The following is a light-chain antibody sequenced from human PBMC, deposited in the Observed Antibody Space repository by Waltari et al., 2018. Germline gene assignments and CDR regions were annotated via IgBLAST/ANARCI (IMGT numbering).Light chain of an antibody. CDR3: QERSSWPSLT. V-gene: IGKV3-11*01. J-gene: IGKJ4*01. CDR1: QSVGPY. Sequence: EIVLTQSPATLSLSPGQRATLSCTASQSVGPYLAWYQHKPGQAPRLLIYDTSNRAPDTPARFSGSGSRTDFTITINSLEPEDFAVYYCQERSSWPSLTFGGGTKVAIK. CDR2: DTS.